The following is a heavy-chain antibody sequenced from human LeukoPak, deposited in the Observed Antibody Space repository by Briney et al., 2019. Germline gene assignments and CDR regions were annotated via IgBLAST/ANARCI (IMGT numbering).Heavy chain of an antibody. V-gene: IGHV1-2*02. D-gene: IGHD3-10*01. CDR3: ARVRGRYNWFDP. J-gene: IGHJ5*02. CDR2: INPNSGGT. Sequence: ASVKVSCKASGYTFTGYYMHWVRQAPGQGLEWVGWINPNSGGTNYAQKFQGRVTMTRDTSISTAYMELSRLRSDDTAVYYCARVRGRYNWFDPWGQGTLVTVSS. CDR1: GYTFTGYY.